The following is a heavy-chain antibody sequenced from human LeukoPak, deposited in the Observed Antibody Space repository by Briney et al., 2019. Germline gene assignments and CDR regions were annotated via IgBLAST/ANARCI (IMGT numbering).Heavy chain of an antibody. CDR1: GGSISRGGYY. J-gene: IGHJ4*02. D-gene: IGHD6-13*01. V-gene: IGHV4-31*03. CDR3: ARVSAAGTLVDY. Sequence: SETLSLTCTVSGGSISRGGYYWSWIRQHPGKGLEWIGYIYYSGSTYYNPSLKRRVTISVDTSKNQFSLKLSSVTAAGTAVYYCARVSAAGTLVDYWGQGTLVTVTA. CDR2: IYYSGST.